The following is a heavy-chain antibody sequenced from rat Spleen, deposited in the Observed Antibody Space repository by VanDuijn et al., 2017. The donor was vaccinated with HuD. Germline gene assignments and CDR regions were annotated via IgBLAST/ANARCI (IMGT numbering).Heavy chain of an antibody. D-gene: IGHD3-1*01. CDR1: GFSISSHG. Sequence: QVQLKESGPGLVQPSQTLSLTCTVSGFSISSHGVIWVRQPPGKGLEWMGIIWGNGNTNYTSALKSRLSISRDTSKSQVFLKMNSLQTDDTGTYYCTIHPRYWGQGVMVTVSS. V-gene: IGHV2-13*01. CDR2: IWGNGNT. J-gene: IGHJ2*01. CDR3: TIHPRY.